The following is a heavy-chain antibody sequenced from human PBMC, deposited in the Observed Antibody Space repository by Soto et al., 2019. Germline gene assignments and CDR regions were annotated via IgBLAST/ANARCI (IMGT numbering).Heavy chain of an antibody. V-gene: IGHV4-38-2*01. CDR2: IYHSGST. D-gene: IGHD3-10*01. CDR1: GYSISSGYY. CDR3: ARVSSGSYYGYFDY. J-gene: IGHJ4*02. Sequence: PSETLSLTCAVSGYSISSGYYWGWIRQPPGKGLEWIGSIYHSGSTYYNPSLKSRVTISVDTSKNQFSLKLSSVTAADTAVYYCARVSSGSYYGYFDYWGQGTLVTVSS.